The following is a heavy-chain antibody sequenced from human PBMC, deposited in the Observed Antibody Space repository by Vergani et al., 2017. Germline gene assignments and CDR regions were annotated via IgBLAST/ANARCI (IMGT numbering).Heavy chain of an antibody. CDR3: ARIVPAAAAFDY. J-gene: IGHJ4*02. V-gene: IGHV5-10-1*03. CDR1: GYSFTSYW. D-gene: IGHD2-2*01. Sequence: EVQLVQSGAGVKKPGESLRISCKGSGYSFTSYWISWVRQMPGKGLEWMGRIDPSDSYTNYSPSFQGHVTISADKSISTAYLQWSSLKASDTAMYYCARIVPAAAAFDYWGQGTLVTVSS. CDR2: IDPSDSYT.